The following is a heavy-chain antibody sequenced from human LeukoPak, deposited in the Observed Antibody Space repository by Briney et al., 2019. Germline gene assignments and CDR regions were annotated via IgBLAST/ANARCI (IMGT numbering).Heavy chain of an antibody. CDR3: ARSYGDPSRYFDY. V-gene: IGHV4-30-4*01. J-gene: IGHJ4*02. CDR1: GGPFSGYY. CDR2: IYYSGST. D-gene: IGHD4-17*01. Sequence: SETLSLTCAVYGGPFSGYYWSWIRQPPGKGLEWIGYIYYSGSTYYNPSLKSRVTISVDTSKNQFSLKLSSVTAADTAVYYCARSYGDPSRYFDYWGQGTLVTVSS.